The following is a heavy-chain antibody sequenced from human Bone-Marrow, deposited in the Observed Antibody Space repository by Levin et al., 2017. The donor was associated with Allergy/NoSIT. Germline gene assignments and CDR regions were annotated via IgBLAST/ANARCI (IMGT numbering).Heavy chain of an antibody. CDR1: GASVSSASHY. D-gene: IGHD5-18*01. V-gene: IGHV4-61*01. Sequence: ASQTLSLTCTVSGASVSSASHYWSWIRQPPGKGLEWIGYIYNRGSTNYNPSLKSRVTISLDTSKNQFSLKVSSVTAADTAVYYCASTANWYYYYMDVWGKGTTVAVSS. CDR3: ASTANWYYYYMDV. J-gene: IGHJ6*03. CDR2: IYNRGST.